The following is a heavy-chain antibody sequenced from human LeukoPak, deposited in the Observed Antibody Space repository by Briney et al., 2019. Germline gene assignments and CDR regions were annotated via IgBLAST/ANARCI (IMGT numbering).Heavy chain of an antibody. Sequence: PGGSLRLSCAASGFTFSNYGMHWVRQAPGKGLEWVAVIWYDGGNKYYADSVKGRFTISRDNSKNTLYLQMNSLRAEDTAMYYCARDLTTVTTFEINWFDPWGQGTLVTVSS. D-gene: IGHD4-17*01. CDR1: GFTFSNYG. J-gene: IGHJ5*02. CDR2: IWYDGGNK. V-gene: IGHV3-33*01. CDR3: ARDLTTVTTFEINWFDP.